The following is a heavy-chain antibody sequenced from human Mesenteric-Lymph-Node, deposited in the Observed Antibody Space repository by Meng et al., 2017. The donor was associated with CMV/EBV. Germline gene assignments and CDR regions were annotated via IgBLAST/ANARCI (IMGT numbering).Heavy chain of an antibody. Sequence: GGSLRLSCAASGFSVSSNFMSWVRQAPGKGLEWVSIIYPSGNTYNADSVKGRFTISRDNSQNTLHLQMNSLRAEDTAMYFCARPHSASYSYALDVWGQGTTVTVSS. CDR2: IYPSGNT. J-gene: IGHJ6*02. D-gene: IGHD5-18*01. CDR3: ARPHSASYSYALDV. V-gene: IGHV3-53*01. CDR1: GFSVSSNF.